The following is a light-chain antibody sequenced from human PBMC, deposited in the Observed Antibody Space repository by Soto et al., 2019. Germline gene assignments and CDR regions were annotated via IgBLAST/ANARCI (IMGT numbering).Light chain of an antibody. CDR3: QHYDYLPL. V-gene: IGKV1-33*01. J-gene: IGKJ3*01. CDR1: QDIGTF. Sequence: DIQMTQSPSSLSASVGDRFTIACQASQDIGTFLNWYQHKPGKAPKLVIYGASNLDTGVPSRFSGSGSGTDFTCTISPLQPEDFATYYCQHYDYLPLFGPGTKVDI. CDR2: GAS.